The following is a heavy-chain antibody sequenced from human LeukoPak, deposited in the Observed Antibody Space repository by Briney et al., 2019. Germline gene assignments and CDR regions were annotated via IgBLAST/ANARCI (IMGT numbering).Heavy chain of an antibody. D-gene: IGHD6-19*01. J-gene: IGHJ4*02. V-gene: IGHV4-39*01. CDR2: IYYSGST. Sequence: PSETLSLTCTVSGGSISSSSYYWGWIRQPPGKGLEWIGSIYYSGSTYYNPSLKSRVTISVDTSKNQFSLKLSSVTAADTAVYYCARGRSGWYDYWGQGTLVTVSS. CDR1: GGSISSSSYY. CDR3: ARGRSGWYDY.